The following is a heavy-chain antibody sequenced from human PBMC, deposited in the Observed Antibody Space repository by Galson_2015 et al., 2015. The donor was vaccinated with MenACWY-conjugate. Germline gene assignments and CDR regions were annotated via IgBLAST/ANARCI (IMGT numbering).Heavy chain of an antibody. Sequence: SLRLSCAASGFDFDDYAMSWVRQAPGKGLQWVAGVGRCGGSTYYTDPVRGRFTISRDNSKNTLDLQMDSLRVEDTAVYYCAKVIYGARYYFEHWGQGSLVIVTS. CDR1: GFDFDDYA. V-gene: IGHV3-23*01. CDR2: VGRCGGST. D-gene: IGHD3/OR15-3a*01. CDR3: AKVIYGARYYFEH. J-gene: IGHJ4*02.